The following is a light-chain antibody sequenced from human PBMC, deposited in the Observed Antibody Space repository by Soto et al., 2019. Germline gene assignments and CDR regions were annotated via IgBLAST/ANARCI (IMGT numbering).Light chain of an antibody. CDR1: QSISSE. Sequence: EIVMTQSPATLSVSPGERATLSCRASQSISSELAWYQQKPGQPPRLLIYGASTRATGVPARFTGRGSGSDFTLPISGLQSEDFAVYYCQRGHNWPLTFGQGTRLEI. CDR3: QRGHNWPLT. V-gene: IGKV3-15*01. J-gene: IGKJ2*01. CDR2: GAS.